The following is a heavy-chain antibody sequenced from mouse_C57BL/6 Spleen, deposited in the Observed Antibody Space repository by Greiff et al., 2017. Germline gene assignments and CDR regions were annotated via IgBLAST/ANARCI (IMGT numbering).Heavy chain of an antibody. D-gene: IGHD2-5*01. V-gene: IGHV5-17*01. CDR2: ISSGSSTI. CDR1: GFTFSDYG. CDR3: ARPESNYAYAMDY. J-gene: IGHJ4*01. Sequence: EVQRVESGGGLVKPGGSLKLSCAASGFTFSDYGMHWVRQAPEKGLEWVAYISSGSSTIYYADTVKGRFTISRDNAKNTLFLQMTSLRSEDTAMYYCARPESNYAYAMDYWGQGTSVTVSS.